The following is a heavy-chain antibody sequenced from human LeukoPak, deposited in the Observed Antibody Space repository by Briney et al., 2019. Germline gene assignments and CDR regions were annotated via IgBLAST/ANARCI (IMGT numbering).Heavy chain of an antibody. J-gene: IGHJ4*02. CDR1: GVSFSGYY. D-gene: IGHD2-2*01. Sequence: SETLSLICAVYGVSFSGYYWSWIRQPPGKGLEWIGEINHSGSTNYNPSLKSRVTISVDTSKNQFSLKLSSVTAADTAVYYCARGIKGYCSSTSCYAGSDYWGQGTLVTVSS. CDR3: ARGIKGYCSSTSCYAGSDY. CDR2: INHSGST. V-gene: IGHV4-34*01.